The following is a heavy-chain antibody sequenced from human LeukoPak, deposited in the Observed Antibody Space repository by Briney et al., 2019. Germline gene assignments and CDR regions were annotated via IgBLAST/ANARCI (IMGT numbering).Heavy chain of an antibody. J-gene: IGHJ6*02. Sequence: PSETLSLTCTVSGGSISSYYWSWLRQPPGKGLEWIGYIYYSGSTNYNPSLKSRVTISVDASKNQFSLKLSSVTAADTAVYYCARLAVHWPLSSIAARIPPSDYYYGMDVWGQGTTVTVSS. D-gene: IGHD6-6*01. CDR1: GGSISSYY. CDR3: ARLAVHWPLSSIAARIPPSDYYYGMDV. V-gene: IGHV4-59*08. CDR2: IYYSGST.